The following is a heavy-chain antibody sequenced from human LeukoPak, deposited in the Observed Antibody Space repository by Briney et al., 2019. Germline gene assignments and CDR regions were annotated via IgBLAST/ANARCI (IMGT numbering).Heavy chain of an antibody. CDR2: IYHTGST. Sequence: PSGTLSLTCAVSGGSISSRNWWIWVRQPPGKGLEWIGEIYHTGSTNYNPSLKSRVTISVDKSNQFSLKLSSVTAADTAMYYCARVTYSASSISADGFDIWGQGTMVTVSS. J-gene: IGHJ3*02. V-gene: IGHV4-4*02. D-gene: IGHD6-6*01. CDR3: ARVTYSASSISADGFDI. CDR1: GGSISSRNW.